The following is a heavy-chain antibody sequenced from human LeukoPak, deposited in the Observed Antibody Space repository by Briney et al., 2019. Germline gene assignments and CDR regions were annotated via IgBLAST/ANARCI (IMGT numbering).Heavy chain of an antibody. Sequence: PGGSLRLSCAASGFTFSSYAMHWVRQSPGKGLEYVSVISSNGASTYYANSVKGRFTISRDTSKNTLYLQMGSLRAEDMAVYYCAGVSGGYFDYWGQGTLVTVSS. V-gene: IGHV3-64*01. CDR3: AGVSGGYFDY. D-gene: IGHD4-23*01. J-gene: IGHJ4*02. CDR2: ISSNGAST. CDR1: GFTFSSYA.